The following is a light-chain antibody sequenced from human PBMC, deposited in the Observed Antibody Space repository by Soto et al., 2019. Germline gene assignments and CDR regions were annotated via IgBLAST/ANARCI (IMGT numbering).Light chain of an antibody. Sequence: VLTQSPGTLSLSPGERASLSCRASQNVTSTYLAWYQQRPGQPPRLLIYAAFSRATGVPDRFSASGSGTEFTLTITRLEPEDFAVYYCLQRSNWLTFGGGTKVDIK. V-gene: IGKV3D-20*02. CDR1: QNVTSTY. CDR3: LQRSNWLT. J-gene: IGKJ4*01. CDR2: AAF.